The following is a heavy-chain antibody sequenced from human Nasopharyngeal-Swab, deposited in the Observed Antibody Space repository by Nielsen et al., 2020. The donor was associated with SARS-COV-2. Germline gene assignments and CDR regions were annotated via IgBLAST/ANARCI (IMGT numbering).Heavy chain of an antibody. J-gene: IGHJ6*02. Sequence: SVKVSCKASGFSITYRFLHWMRQAPGQALEWMGWITPFSGSAKYAQKFQGRVSITRDGSRTTASLELSSLRPDDTAMYFCASGQCINGVCNPTDGLDVWGQGTSVTVS. CDR1: GFSITYRF. CDR2: ITPFSGSA. D-gene: IGHD2-8*01. V-gene: IGHV1-45*02. CDR3: ASGQCINGVCNPTDGLDV.